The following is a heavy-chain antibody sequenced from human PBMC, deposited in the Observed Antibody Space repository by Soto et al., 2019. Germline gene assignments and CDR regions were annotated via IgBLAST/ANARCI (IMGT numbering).Heavy chain of an antibody. CDR2: ITGDSATT. D-gene: IGHD5-12*01. CDR3: AKTWASAYDDC. V-gene: IGHV3-23*01. CDR1: GFAFSSYT. J-gene: IGHJ4*02. Sequence: EVQLLESGGDLVQSGGSLRLSCAASGFAFSSYTMGWVRRAPGRGLEWVSAITGDSATTYYADSVKGRFTISRDNSKSTLYLQMNTLRAEDTAVYHCAKTWASAYDDCWGQGTLVTVSS.